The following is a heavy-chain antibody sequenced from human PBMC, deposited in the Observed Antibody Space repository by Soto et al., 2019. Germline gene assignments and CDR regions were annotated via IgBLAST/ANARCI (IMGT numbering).Heavy chain of an antibody. CDR2: IKPDGSKT. CDR1: GFTFGPYW. CDR3: ARDSNYYYDNRYYFDY. J-gene: IGHJ4*02. V-gene: IGHV3-7*01. D-gene: IGHD3-22*01. Sequence: GGSLRLSCAASGFTFGPYWMTWVRQAPGKGLEWVANIKPDGSKTYYADSVKGRFTISRDNAKNSLYLQMNSLRAEDTAVYYCARDSNYYYDNRYYFDYWGQGTLVTVSS.